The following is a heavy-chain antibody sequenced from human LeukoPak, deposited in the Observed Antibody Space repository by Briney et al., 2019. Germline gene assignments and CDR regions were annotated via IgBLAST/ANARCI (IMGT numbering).Heavy chain of an antibody. J-gene: IGHJ4*02. CDR1: GFTFSSYE. V-gene: IGHV3-48*03. D-gene: IGHD4-17*01. Sequence: PGGSLRLSCAASGFTFSSYEMNWVRQAPGKGLEWVSYISSSGSTIYYADSVKGRFTISRDNAKNSLYPQMNSLRAEDTAVYYCARDNDYGDYLVYWGQGTLVTVSS. CDR2: ISSSGSTI. CDR3: ARDNDYGDYLVY.